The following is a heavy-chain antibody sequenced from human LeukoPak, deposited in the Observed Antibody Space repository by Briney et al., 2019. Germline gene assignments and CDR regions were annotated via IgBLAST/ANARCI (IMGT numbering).Heavy chain of an antibody. D-gene: IGHD6-19*01. CDR1: GFTFSSYG. J-gene: IGHJ4*02. CDR3: ARGVRIAVAGYIDY. CDR2: IRFDGSSK. V-gene: IGHV3-30*02. Sequence: QAGGSLRLSCAVSGFTFSSYGMHWVRQAPGKGLEWVAFIRFDGSSKYYADSVKGRFTISRDNSKNTLYLQMNSLRAEDTAVYYCARGVRIAVAGYIDYWGQGTLVTVSS.